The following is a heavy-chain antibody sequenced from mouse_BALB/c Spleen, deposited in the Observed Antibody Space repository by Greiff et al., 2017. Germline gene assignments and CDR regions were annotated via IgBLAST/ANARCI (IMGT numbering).Heavy chain of an antibody. D-gene: IGHD3-2*02. CDR3: ARSGIYYAMDY. V-gene: IGHV5-6-4*01. CDR1: GFTFSSYT. J-gene: IGHJ4*01. Sequence: EVMLVESGGGLVKPGGSLKLSCAASGFTFSSYTMSWVRQTPEKRLEWVATISSGGSYTYYPDSVKGRFTISRDNAKNTLYLQMSSLKSEDTAMYYCARSGIYYAMDYWGQGTSVTVSS. CDR2: ISSGGSYT.